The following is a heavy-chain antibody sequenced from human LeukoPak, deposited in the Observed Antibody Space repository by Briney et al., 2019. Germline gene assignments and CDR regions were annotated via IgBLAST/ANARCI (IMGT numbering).Heavy chain of an antibody. D-gene: IGHD3-22*01. CDR3: AKSKFPYDTNGWHGYFDF. V-gene: IGHV3-23*01. Sequence: PGGSLRLSCAASGFTFSNYAMSWVRQAPGKGLEWVSSISGSGGSTYYADSVKGRFTISRDNSKNTLSLQVNSLRADDTAVYYCAKSKFPYDTNGWHGYFDFWGQGTLVTVSS. CDR1: GFTFSNYA. J-gene: IGHJ4*02. CDR2: ISGSGGST.